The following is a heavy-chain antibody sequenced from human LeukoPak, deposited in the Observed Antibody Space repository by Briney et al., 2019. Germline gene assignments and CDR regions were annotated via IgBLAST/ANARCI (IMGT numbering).Heavy chain of an antibody. V-gene: IGHV4-39*07. CDR2: IYYSGST. D-gene: IGHD6-13*01. CDR1: GGSISSSSYY. Sequence: PSETLSLTCTVSGGSISSSSYYWGWIRQPPGKGLEWIGSIYYSGSTNYNPSLKSRVTISVDTSKNQFSLKLSSVTAADTAVYYCARETIAAQSRGWFDPWGQGTLVTVSS. CDR3: ARETIAAQSRGWFDP. J-gene: IGHJ5*02.